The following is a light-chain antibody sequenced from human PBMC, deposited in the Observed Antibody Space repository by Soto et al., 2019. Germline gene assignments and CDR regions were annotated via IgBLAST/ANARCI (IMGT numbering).Light chain of an antibody. J-gene: IGKJ2*01. CDR1: QSVSSN. CDR2: DAS. Sequence: EIVMTQSPATLSVSPGERATLSCRASQSVSSNLAWYQQKPGQAPRLLIYDASTRATGIPARFSGSGSGTEFTLTISSLQSEDFAVYYCQQYNDWPPRYTFGQGTNLEIK. CDR3: QQYNDWPPRYT. V-gene: IGKV3-15*01.